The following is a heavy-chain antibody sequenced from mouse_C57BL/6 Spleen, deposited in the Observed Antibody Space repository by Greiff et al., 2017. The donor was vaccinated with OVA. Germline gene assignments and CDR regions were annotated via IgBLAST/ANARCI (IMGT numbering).Heavy chain of an antibody. V-gene: IGHV3-6*01. CDR2: ISYDGSN. J-gene: IGHJ4*01. CDR3: ARTDGYYYAMDY. D-gene: IGHD2-3*01. Sequence: ESGPGLVKPSQSLSLTCSVTGYSITSGYYWNWIRQFPGNKLEWMGYISYDGSNNYNPSLKNRISITRDTSKNQFFLKLNSVTTEDTATYYCARTDGYYYAMDYWGQGTSVTVSS. CDR1: GYSITSGYY.